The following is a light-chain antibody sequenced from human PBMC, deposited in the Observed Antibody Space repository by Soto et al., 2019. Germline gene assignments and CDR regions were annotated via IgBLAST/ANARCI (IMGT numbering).Light chain of an antibody. CDR1: QSISSW. Sequence: DIQMTQSPSTLSASVGDRVTITCRASQSISSWLAWYQQKPGKAPKLLIYDASSLESGVPSRFSGSGSGTEFTLNISSLQPDDFATYYCQQYNSYSTFGQGTKVDIK. J-gene: IGKJ1*01. V-gene: IGKV1-5*01. CDR2: DAS. CDR3: QQYNSYST.